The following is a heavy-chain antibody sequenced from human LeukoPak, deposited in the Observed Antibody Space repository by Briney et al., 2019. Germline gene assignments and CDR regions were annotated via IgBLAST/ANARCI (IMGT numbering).Heavy chain of an antibody. CDR2: IRSKANSYAT. D-gene: IGHD5-12*01. V-gene: IGHV3-73*01. Sequence: GGSLRLSCAASGFTFSGSAMHWVRQASGKGLEWVGRIRSKANSYATAYAASVKGRFTISRDDSKNTAYLQMNSLKTEDTAVYYCARWPLMDVWGQGTTVTVSS. CDR3: ARWPLMDV. CDR1: GFTFSGSA. J-gene: IGHJ6*02.